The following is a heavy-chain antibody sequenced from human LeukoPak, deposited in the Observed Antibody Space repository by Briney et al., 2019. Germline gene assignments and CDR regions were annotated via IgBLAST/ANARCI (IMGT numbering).Heavy chain of an antibody. CDR1: GFIFSGYA. CDR2: LSDSDDIS. Sequence: PGGSLRLSCVASGFIFSGYAMSWVRQAPGKGLEWVSALSDSDDISNYADSVKGRFTISRDNSKNTLYLQMNSLRAEDTAVYYCARAGGTAGSNWYFDLWGRGTLVTVSS. CDR3: ARAGGTAGSNWYFDL. V-gene: IGHV3-23*01. D-gene: IGHD6-13*01. J-gene: IGHJ2*01.